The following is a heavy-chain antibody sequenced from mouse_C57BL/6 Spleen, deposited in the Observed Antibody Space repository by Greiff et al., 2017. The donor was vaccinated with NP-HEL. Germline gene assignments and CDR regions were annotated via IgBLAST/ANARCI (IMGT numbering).Heavy chain of an antibody. CDR1: GYTFTDYE. CDR2: IDPETGGT. Sequence: VQLQQSGAELVRPGASVTLSCKASGYTFTDYEMHWVKQTPVHGLEWIGAIDPETGGTAYNQKFKGKAILTADKSSSTAYMELRSLTSEDSAVYYCTGTYSNYGGFAYWGQGTLVTVS. J-gene: IGHJ3*01. V-gene: IGHV1-15*01. CDR3: TGTYSNYGGFAY. D-gene: IGHD2-5*01.